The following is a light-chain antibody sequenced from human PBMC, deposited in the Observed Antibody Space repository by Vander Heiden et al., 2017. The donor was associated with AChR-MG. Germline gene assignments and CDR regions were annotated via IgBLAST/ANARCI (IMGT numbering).Light chain of an antibody. V-gene: IGLV1-47*02. J-gene: IGLJ3*02. CDR2: SNT. CDR3: AAWDDSLSGPV. Sequence: QSVLPQPPSASGTPGQRVTISCSGSSSHLASTHVCWYQQVPGTSPKLLIYSNTQRPSGVPDRFSGSKSGTSASLAISGLRSDDEADYYCAAWDDSLSGPVFGGGTKLTVL. CDR1: SSHLASTH.